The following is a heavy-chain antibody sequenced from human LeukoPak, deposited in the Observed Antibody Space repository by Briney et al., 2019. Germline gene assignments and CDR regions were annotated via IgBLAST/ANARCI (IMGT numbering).Heavy chain of an antibody. D-gene: IGHD6-19*01. CDR2: ISSSSSYI. CDR1: GFTFSSYS. CDR3: ARANSGWSINFDY. V-gene: IGHV3-21*01. Sequence: GGSLRLSCAASGFTFSSYSMNWVRQAPGKGLEWVSSISSSSSYIYYADSVKGRFTISRDNAKNSLYLQMNSLRAEDTAVYYCARANSGWSINFDYWDQGTLVTVSS. J-gene: IGHJ4*02.